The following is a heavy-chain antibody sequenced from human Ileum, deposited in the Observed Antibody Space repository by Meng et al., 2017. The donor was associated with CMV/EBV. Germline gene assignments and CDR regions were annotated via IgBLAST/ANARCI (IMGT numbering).Heavy chain of an antibody. CDR2: ISGSGGST. Sequence: GESLKISCAASGFTFSSYAMSWVRLAPGEGLEWVSSISGSGGSTYYADSVKGRFTISRDNSNNTLYLQMSSLRAEDTAVYYCAKDPCDSGGYYFDYWGQGTLVTVSS. J-gene: IGHJ4*02. V-gene: IGHV3-23*01. CDR1: GFTFSSYA. CDR3: AKDPCDSGGYYFDY. D-gene: IGHD3-22*01.